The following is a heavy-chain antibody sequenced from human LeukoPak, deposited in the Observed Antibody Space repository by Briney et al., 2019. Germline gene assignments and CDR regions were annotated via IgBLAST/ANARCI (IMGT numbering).Heavy chain of an antibody. J-gene: IGHJ6*03. D-gene: IGHD6-25*01. CDR3: ARFPASAEYRHYYHMDV. V-gene: IGHV4-39*07. CDR2: IYYSGNT. Sequence: PSETLSLTCTVSGVSISSSNSYWGWIRQPPGKGLEWIGSIYYSGNTYYNASLKSQVSISIDTSKNQFSLRLTSVTAADTAVYYCARFPASAEYRHYYHMDVWGKGTTVTVSS. CDR1: GVSISSSNSY.